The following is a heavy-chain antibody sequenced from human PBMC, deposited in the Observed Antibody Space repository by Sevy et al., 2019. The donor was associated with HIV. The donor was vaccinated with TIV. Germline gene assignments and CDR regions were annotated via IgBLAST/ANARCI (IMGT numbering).Heavy chain of an antibody. Sequence: SETLSLTCTVSGGSISSSSYYWGWIRQPPGKGLECIGRIYYSGSTYYNPSLKSRVTISVDTSKNQFHLKLSSVTAAATAVYYCATSEGAAAGTFDYWGQGTLVTVSS. CDR1: GGSISSSSYY. D-gene: IGHD6-13*01. CDR2: IYYSGST. V-gene: IGHV4-39*01. CDR3: ATSEGAAAGTFDY. J-gene: IGHJ4*02.